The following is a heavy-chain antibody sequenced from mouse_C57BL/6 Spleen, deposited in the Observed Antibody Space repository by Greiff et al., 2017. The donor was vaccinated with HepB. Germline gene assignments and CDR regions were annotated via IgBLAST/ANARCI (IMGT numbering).Heavy chain of an antibody. D-gene: IGHD2-4*01. V-gene: IGHV5-4*01. CDR1: GFTFSSYA. CDR3: ARGGYYDYDWYFDV. CDR2: ISDGGSYT. J-gene: IGHJ1*03. Sequence: DVHLVESGGGLVKPGGSLKLSCAASGFTFSSYAMSWVRQTPEKRLEWVATISDGGSYTYYPDNVKGRFTISRDNAKNNLDLQMSHLKSEDTAMYYCARGGYYDYDWYFDVWGTGTTVTVSS.